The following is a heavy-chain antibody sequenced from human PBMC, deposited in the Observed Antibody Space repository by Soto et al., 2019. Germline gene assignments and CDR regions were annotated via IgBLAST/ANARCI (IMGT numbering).Heavy chain of an antibody. CDR3: ATGTNRGDSWEPFGY. V-gene: IGHV3-30*03. J-gene: IGHJ4*02. D-gene: IGHD1-1*01. CDR1: GFNFNNYY. CDR2: ISSNGKNK. Sequence: QVQLVESGGDVVQPGRSLRLSCAASGFNFNNYYIYWVRQPPGKGLEWVAVISSNGKNKFYTDSVKGRFTISRDNSTNTPYLQMDSVKTEDTAFYYCATGTNRGDSWEPFGYWGQGTPVTVSS.